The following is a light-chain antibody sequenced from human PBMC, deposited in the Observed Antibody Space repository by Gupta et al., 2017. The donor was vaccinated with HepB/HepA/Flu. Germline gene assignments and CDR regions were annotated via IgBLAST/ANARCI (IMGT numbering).Light chain of an antibody. J-gene: IGLJ2*01. Sequence: QSALTQPASVSGSPGQSITISCTGTSSDVGSYNLVSWYQQHPGKAPKLMIYEVNKWPSGVSNRFSGSKSGNTASLTISGLQAEDEADYYCCSYASTTVVFGGGTKLTVL. CDR2: EVN. V-gene: IGLV2-23*02. CDR1: SSDVGSYNL. CDR3: CSYASTTVV.